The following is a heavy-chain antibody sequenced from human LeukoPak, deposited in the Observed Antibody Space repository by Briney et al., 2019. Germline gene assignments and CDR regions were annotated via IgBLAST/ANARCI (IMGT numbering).Heavy chain of an antibody. V-gene: IGHV3-53*01. CDR2: IYGDSRT. CDR3: AKRMLTSGWYEDY. D-gene: IGHD6-19*01. Sequence: GGSLRLSCAASGFTVSSNFMSWVRQAPGKGLEWVSVIYGDSRTYYSDSVKGRFTISRDDSKNTLYLQMNSLRAEDTAVYYCAKRMLTSGWYEDYWGRGTLVTVSS. J-gene: IGHJ4*02. CDR1: GFTVSSNF.